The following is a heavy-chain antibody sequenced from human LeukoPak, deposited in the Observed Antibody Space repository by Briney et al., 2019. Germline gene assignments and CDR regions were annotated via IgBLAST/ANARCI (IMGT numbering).Heavy chain of an antibody. J-gene: IGHJ4*02. Sequence: PGGSLRLSCAASGFTFSDSYMTWIRQAPGKGLEWVSYISNSGSSIYYADSVKGRFTTSRDNAKSSLYLQMNSLRAEDTAVYYCGRYLAYSIGYWGQGTLVTVSS. D-gene: IGHD4-11*01. CDR2: ISNSGSSI. CDR1: GFTFSDSY. CDR3: GRYLAYSIGY. V-gene: IGHV3-11*04.